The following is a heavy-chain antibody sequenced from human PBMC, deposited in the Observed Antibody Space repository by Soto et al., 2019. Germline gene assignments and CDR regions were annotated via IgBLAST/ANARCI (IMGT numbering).Heavy chain of an antibody. CDR3: AMHSGDYSYNAMDI. V-gene: IGHV1-69*02. CDR2: IIPILSLR. J-gene: IGHJ6*02. D-gene: IGHD3-10*01. CDR1: GGTFSSYT. Sequence: QVQLVQSGAEVKRPGSSVKVSCKASGGTFSSYTISWVRQAPGQGLEWMGRIIPILSLRNYAQKFQGTVTITAEKSTSTAYMELSSLSSEDTAVYYCAMHSGDYSYNAMDIWGQGTTVTVSS.